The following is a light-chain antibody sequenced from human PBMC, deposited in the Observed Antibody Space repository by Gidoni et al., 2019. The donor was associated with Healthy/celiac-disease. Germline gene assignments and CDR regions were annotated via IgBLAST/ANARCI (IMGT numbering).Light chain of an antibody. V-gene: IGKV1-39*01. CDR1: QSISSY. J-gene: IGKJ3*01. CDR3: QQSNTAIFT. Sequence: DTQMPQSPSSLSPSVGDRVTITCRASQSISSYLNWYQQKPGKAPKLLIFAASSLQSGVPSRFSGSGSGTDFTLTISSLQPEDFATYYCQQSNTAIFTFGPGTKVDIK. CDR2: AAS.